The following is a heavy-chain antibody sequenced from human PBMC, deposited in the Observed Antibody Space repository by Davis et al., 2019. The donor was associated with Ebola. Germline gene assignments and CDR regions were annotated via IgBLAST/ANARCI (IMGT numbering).Heavy chain of an antibody. CDR1: GFTFSSYA. D-gene: IGHD6-13*01. J-gene: IGHJ4*02. CDR2: ISYDGSNK. Sequence: PGGSLRLSCAASGFTFSSYAMHWVRQAPGKGLEWVAVISYDGSNKYYADSVKGRFTIYRDNSKNTLYLQMNSLRAEDTAVYYCAKDSFVGIAAAGRSSFDYWGQGTLVTVSS. CDR3: AKDSFVGIAAAGRSSFDY. V-gene: IGHV3-30-3*01.